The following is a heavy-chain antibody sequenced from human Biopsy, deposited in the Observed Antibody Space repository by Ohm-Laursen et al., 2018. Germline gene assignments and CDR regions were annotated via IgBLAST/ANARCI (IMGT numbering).Heavy chain of an antibody. V-gene: IGHV4-59*11. CDR2: ISHTGYT. Sequence: SETLSLTCTVSGGFFTGHYWTWIRQPPGKGLEWIGHISHTGYTSYKSSLKSRVTISLDTSRKHFSLRLTSLAAADTAVYYCARGSNEYGGLYFPHWGQGTLVTVSS. CDR3: ARGSNEYGGLYFPH. CDR1: GGFFTGHY. D-gene: IGHD4-23*01. J-gene: IGHJ1*01.